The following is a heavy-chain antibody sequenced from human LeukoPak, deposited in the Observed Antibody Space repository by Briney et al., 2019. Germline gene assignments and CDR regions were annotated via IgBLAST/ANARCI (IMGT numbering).Heavy chain of an antibody. CDR2: ISAYNGNT. D-gene: IGHD6-19*01. Sequence: ASVKVSCKASGYTFTSYGISWVRQAPGQGLEWMGWISAYNGNTNYAQKLQGRVTMTTDPSTSTAYMELRSLRSDDTAVYYCARDMGYSSGWYERFDYWGQGTLVTVSS. J-gene: IGHJ4*02. CDR1: GYTFTSYG. CDR3: ARDMGYSSGWYERFDY. V-gene: IGHV1-18*01.